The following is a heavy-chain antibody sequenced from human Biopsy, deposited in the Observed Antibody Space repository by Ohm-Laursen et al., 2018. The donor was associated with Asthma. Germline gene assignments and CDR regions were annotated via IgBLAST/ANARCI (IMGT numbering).Heavy chain of an antibody. CDR1: GFMFRSFG. V-gene: IGHV3-30*18. D-gene: IGHD5-12*01. CDR2: ISYDGNHK. CDR3: AKRRGYSGHDNDY. Sequence: SLRLSCAASGFMFRSFGMHWVRQAPGKGLEWVAVISYDGNHKFYEDSVKGRFTISRDNSKNTLYLEMNSLRTEDTAVYYCAKRRGYSGHDNDYWGQGTLVIVSS. J-gene: IGHJ4*02.